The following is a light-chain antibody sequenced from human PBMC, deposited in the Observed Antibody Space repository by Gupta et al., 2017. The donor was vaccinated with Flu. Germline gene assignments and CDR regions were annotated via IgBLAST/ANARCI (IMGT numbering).Light chain of an antibody. CDR3: GSDTSSSTLV. CDR1: SSDVGGYNY. CDR2: EVS. V-gene: IGLV2-14*01. Sequence: QSALTQPASVSGSPGQSIAISCTGTSSDVGGYNYVSWYQQHPVRAPKLMIYEVSSRPSGVSDRFSGSKSGNTASLTISGRQEEDEADYYCGSDTSSSTLVFGGGTKLTVL. J-gene: IGLJ2*01.